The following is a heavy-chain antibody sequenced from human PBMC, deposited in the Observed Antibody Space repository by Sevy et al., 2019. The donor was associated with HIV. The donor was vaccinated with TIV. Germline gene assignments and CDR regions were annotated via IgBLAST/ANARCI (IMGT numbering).Heavy chain of an antibody. D-gene: IGHD3-22*01. J-gene: IGHJ3*02. CDR2: ITYDGGNK. CDR3: ARGTMIVVTPTGALDI. CDR1: GFTFSSYA. V-gene: IGHV3-30*04. Sequence: GGSLRLSCAASGFTFSSYAMHWVRQAPGKGLEWVAVITYDGGNKYYADSVKGRFTISRDNSKNTLYLQMNSLRAEDTAVYYCARGTMIVVTPTGALDIRGQGTMVTVSS.